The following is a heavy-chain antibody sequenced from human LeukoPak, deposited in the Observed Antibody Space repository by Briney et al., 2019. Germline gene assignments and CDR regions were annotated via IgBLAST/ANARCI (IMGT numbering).Heavy chain of an antibody. CDR1: GFTFSSYA. V-gene: IGHV3-23*01. Sequence: GGSLRLSCAASGFTFSSYAMSWVRQAPGKGLEWVSAISGSGGSTYYADSVKGRFTISRGNSKNTLYLQMNSLRAEDTAVYYCAKVADYYYYYGMDVWGQGTTVTVSS. CDR3: AKVADYYYYYGMDV. J-gene: IGHJ6*02. CDR2: ISGSGGST.